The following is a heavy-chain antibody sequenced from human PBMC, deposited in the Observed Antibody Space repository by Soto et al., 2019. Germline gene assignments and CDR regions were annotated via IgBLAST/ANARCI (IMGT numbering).Heavy chain of an antibody. CDR3: ARDSGHLYDISGHYYARSDY. D-gene: IGHD3-22*01. J-gene: IGHJ4*02. CDR2: ISAYNGNT. V-gene: IGHV1-18*04. CDR1: GYNFTSYG. Sequence: ASVKVSCKASGYNFTSYGINGVRQTPGQGLEWMGWISAYNGNTNYAQKLQGRVTMTTDTSTSTAYMELRSLRSDDTAVYYCARDSGHLYDISGHYYARSDYWGQGTLVTVSS.